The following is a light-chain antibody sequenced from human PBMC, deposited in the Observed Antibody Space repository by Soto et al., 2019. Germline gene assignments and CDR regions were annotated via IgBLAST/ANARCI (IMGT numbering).Light chain of an antibody. J-gene: IGLJ2*01. CDR1: NSNIGKNT. Sequence: QSVLTQPPSASGTPGQRLCISCSGSNSNIGKNTVNWYQQLPRTAPKLLIYSNNQRPSGVPERFSGSKSGTSASLAISGLQSEDEADYYCAAWDDSLNGHVVFGGGTKVTV. V-gene: IGLV1-44*01. CDR2: SNN. CDR3: AAWDDSLNGHVV.